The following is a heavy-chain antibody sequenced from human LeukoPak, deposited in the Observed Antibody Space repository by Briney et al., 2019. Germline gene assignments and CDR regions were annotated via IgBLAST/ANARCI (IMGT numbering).Heavy chain of an antibody. V-gene: IGHV1-8*03. J-gene: IGHJ3*02. CDR2: MNPNSGNT. Sequence: ASVKVSCKASGYTFTSYDINWVRQATGQGLEWMGWMNPNSGNTGYAQKFQGRVTITRNTSISTAYMELSSLRSEDTAVYYCAREGSRLVIHAFDIWGQGTMVTVSS. CDR3: AREGSRLVIHAFDI. CDR1: GYTFTSYD. D-gene: IGHD2-21*01.